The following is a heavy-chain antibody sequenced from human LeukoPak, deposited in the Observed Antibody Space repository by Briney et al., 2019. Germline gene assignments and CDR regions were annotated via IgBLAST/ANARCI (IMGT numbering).Heavy chain of an antibody. V-gene: IGHV1-69*05. D-gene: IGHD2-2*01. CDR2: IILIFGTA. Sequence: ASVKVSCKASGGTFSSYAISWVRQAPGQGLEWMGGIILIFGTAIYAQKFQGRVTITTDESTSTAYMELSSLRSEDTAVYYCARGGGGYCSSTSCPGPFNFDYWGQGTLVTVSS. J-gene: IGHJ4*02. CDR3: ARGGGGYCSSTSCPGPFNFDY. CDR1: GGTFSSYA.